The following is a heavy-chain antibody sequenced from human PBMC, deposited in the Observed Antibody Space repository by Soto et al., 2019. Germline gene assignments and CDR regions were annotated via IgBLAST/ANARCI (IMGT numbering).Heavy chain of an antibody. CDR2: INPNGGST. CDR3: ARSAPYDY. Sequence: QVQLTQSGAEVKKPGASVRVSCKAYGYTFTNYYVHWVRQAPGQGLEWMGFINPNGGSTTYAQKFQSRFTVTTDTSTRTVYMQLSSLRSEDTAVFYCARSAPYDYWGQGTLVTVSS. V-gene: IGHV1-46*01. CDR1: GYTFTNYY. J-gene: IGHJ4*02.